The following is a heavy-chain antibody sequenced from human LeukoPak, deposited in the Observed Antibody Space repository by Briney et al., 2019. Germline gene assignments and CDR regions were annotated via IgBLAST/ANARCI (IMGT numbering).Heavy chain of an antibody. V-gene: IGHV1-18*01. J-gene: IGHJ4*02. Sequence: GASVKVSCKASGYTFTSYGISWVRQAPGQGLEWMGWISVYNVNTNYAQKLQGRVTMTTDTSTSTVYMELRSLRSDDTAVYYCARADSSGWYVLGDYWGQGTLVTVSS. CDR2: ISVYNVNT. CDR3: ARADSSGWYVLGDY. CDR1: GYTFTSYG. D-gene: IGHD6-19*01.